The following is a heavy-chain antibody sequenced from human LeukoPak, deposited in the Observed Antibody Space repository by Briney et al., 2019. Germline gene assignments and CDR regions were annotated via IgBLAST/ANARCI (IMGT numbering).Heavy chain of an antibody. D-gene: IGHD3-3*01. J-gene: IGHJ6*02. Sequence: GASVKVSCKASGYTFTSYGISWVRRAPGQGLEWMGWISAYNGNTNYALKLQGRVTMTTETSTSTAYMELGSLRSDDTAVYYCARDQDFWSGYYYYGMDVWGQGTTVTVSS. V-gene: IGHV1-18*01. CDR1: GYTFTSYG. CDR2: ISAYNGNT. CDR3: ARDQDFWSGYYYYGMDV.